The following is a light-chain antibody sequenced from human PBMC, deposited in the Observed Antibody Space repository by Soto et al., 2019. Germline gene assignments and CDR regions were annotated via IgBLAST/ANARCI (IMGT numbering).Light chain of an antibody. J-gene: IGKJ1*01. CDR3: QQYGSSGT. CDR1: QSVSSNY. Sequence: ETVLTQSPGTLSLSPGERAALSCRASQSVSSNYVAWYQQKPGQAPRLIIYGASIRATGIPKSFSGSWCGKDFPLTISRLEAEYFAVYYCQQYGSSGTFGQGTKVDIK. V-gene: IGKV3-20*01. CDR2: GAS.